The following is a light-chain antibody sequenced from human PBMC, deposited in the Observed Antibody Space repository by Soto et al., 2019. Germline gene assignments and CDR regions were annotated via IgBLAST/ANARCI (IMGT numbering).Light chain of an antibody. CDR1: QSIGSW. J-gene: IGKJ1*01. CDR3: QQYNSYSRT. Sequence: DLQMTQSPSTLSASVGDRVTITCRASQSIGSWLAWYQQKPGKAPRLLIHDASSLKSGVPSRFSGSASGTEFTLTISSLQPDDFATYCCQQYNSYSRTFAQGTKVDIK. V-gene: IGKV1-5*01. CDR2: DAS.